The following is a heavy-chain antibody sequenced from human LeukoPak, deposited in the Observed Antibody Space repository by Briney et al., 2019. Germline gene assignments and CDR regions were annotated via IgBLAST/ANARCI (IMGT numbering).Heavy chain of an antibody. Sequence: SETLSLTCAVSGHSISSGSYWGWIRQPPGKGLEWIGSMYHSGSTFYNPSLMSRVTISVDTSKNQFSLKLSSVTAADTAVYYCARGSHSGSYYLSHNWFDPWGQGTLVTVSS. J-gene: IGHJ5*02. CDR1: GHSISSGSY. CDR3: ARGSHSGSYYLSHNWFDP. D-gene: IGHD3-10*01. CDR2: MYHSGST. V-gene: IGHV4-38-2*01.